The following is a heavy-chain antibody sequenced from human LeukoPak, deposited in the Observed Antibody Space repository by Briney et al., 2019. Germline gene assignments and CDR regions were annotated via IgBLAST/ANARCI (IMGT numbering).Heavy chain of an antibody. CDR2: INHSGST. J-gene: IGHJ5*02. V-gene: IGHV4-34*01. CDR1: GGSFSGYY. Sequence: PSKTLSLTCAVYGGSFSGYYWSWIRQPPGKGLEWIGEINHSGSTNYNPSLKSRVTISVDTSKNQFSLKLSSVTAADTAVYYCARDPDRWGQGTLVTVSS. CDR3: ARDPDR.